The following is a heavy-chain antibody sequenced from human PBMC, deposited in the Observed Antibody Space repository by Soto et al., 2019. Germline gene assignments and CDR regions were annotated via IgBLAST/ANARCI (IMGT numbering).Heavy chain of an antibody. J-gene: IGHJ6*02. V-gene: IGHV3-21*01. D-gene: IGHD6-6*01. CDR1: GFTFSINS. CDR2: ISISSSYI. CDR3: SRDRYSSSPRGYYSLDV. Sequence: GVLCLTFASTGFTFSINSMNWVRQGPVKGQEWVSSISISSSYIYYADSVKGRFTISRDNAKNSLYLQMNSLRAEDTAVYYFSRDRYSSSPRGYYSLDVWGQGTTVTSP.